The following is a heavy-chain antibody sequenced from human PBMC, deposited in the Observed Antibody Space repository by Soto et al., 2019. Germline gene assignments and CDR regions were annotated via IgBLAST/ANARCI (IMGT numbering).Heavy chain of an antibody. J-gene: IGHJ5*02. CDR3: ARRGREYEFTP. CDR1: GGSINSGDYY. CDR2: VYYTGTT. Sequence: QVQLQESGPGLVKPSQTLSLTCTVSGGSINSGDYYWSWIRQPPGKGLEWIGYVYYTGTTYYKPSLKSRLNISVDSSRNQFSLKLTSVTAADTAVYYCARRGREYEFTPCGQGTLVTVSS. V-gene: IGHV4-30-4*01. D-gene: IGHD3-16*01.